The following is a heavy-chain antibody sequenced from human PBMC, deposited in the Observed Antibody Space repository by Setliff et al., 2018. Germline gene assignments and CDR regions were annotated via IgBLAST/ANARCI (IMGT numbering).Heavy chain of an antibody. Sequence: ASVKVSCKASGYTFTDYYIHWVRQAPGQGLEWMGWIDPNSRSTKYSKNFQDRVAITRDTSASTAYMELSSLTSEDTAVYFCARGSRGFDYWGQGALVTVSS. J-gene: IGHJ4*02. V-gene: IGHV1-2*02. CDR2: IDPNSRST. CDR1: GYTFTDYY. CDR3: ARGSRGFDY.